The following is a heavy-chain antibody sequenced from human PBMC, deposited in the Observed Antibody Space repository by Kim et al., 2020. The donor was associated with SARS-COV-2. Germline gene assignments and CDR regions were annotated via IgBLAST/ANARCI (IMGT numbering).Heavy chain of an antibody. V-gene: IGHV3-21*01. CDR3: ASTTAYYYYYGMDV. D-gene: IGHD1-1*01. J-gene: IGHJ6*02. Sequence: ADSVKGRFTISRDNAKNSLYLQMNSLRAEDTAVYYCASTTAYYYYYGMDVWGQGTTVTVSS.